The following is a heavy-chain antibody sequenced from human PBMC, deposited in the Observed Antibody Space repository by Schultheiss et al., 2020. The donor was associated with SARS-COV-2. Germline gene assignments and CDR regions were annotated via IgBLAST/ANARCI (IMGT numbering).Heavy chain of an antibody. J-gene: IGHJ4*02. CDR1: GFTVSSNY. CDR3: ARGDTNAWYWGDY. D-gene: IGHD2-8*02. V-gene: IGHV3-53*01. Sequence: GGSLRLSCAASGFTVSSNYMSWVRQAPGKRLEWVSVMYSGGNKYYGDSVKDRFIISRDRSKNTLYLQMNSLRVDDTAVYYCARGDTNAWYWGDYWGPGTLVTVSS. CDR2: MYSGGNK.